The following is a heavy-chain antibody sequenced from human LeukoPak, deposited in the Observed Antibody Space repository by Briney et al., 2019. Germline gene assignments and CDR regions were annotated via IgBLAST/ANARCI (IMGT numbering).Heavy chain of an antibody. V-gene: IGHV5-51*01. CDR3: ARHALAYSSSWPNWFDP. Sequence: GESLQISCKGSGYSFTSYWIGWVRQMPGKGLEWMGIIYPGDSDTRYSPSFQGQVTISPDKSISTAYLQWSSLKASDTAMYYCARHALAYSSSWPNWFDPWGQGTLVTVSS. D-gene: IGHD6-13*01. J-gene: IGHJ5*02. CDR2: IYPGDSDT. CDR1: GYSFTSYW.